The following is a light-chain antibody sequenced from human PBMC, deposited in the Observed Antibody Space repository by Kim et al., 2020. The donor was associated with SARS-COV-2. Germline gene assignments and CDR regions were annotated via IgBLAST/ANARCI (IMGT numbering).Light chain of an antibody. CDR2: YDS. Sequence: SYELNQPPSVSVASGKTARITSGGNNIGSKSVHWYQQKPGQAPVLVIYYDSDRPSGIPERFSGSNSGNTATLTISRVEAGDEADYYCQVWDSSSDHLVFGGGTQLTVL. CDR1: NIGSKS. V-gene: IGLV3-21*04. CDR3: QVWDSSSDHLV. J-gene: IGLJ2*01.